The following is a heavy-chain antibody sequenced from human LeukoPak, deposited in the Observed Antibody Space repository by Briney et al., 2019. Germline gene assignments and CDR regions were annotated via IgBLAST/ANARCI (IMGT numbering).Heavy chain of an antibody. Sequence: GESLKISCKGSGYTFSSYWIGWVRRMPGKGLEWMGIIYPTDSDTRYSPSFQGQVTISADKSISTAYLQWSSLKTSDSAMYYCARHPNYCRGGTCYSSNYFDYWGQGTLVTVSS. CDR2: IYPTDSDT. CDR1: GYTFSSYW. J-gene: IGHJ4*02. D-gene: IGHD1-14*01. CDR3: ARHPNYCRGGTCYSSNYFDY. V-gene: IGHV5-51*01.